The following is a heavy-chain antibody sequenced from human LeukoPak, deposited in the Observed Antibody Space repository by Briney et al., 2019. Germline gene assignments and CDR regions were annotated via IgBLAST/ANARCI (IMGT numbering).Heavy chain of an antibody. CDR2: IYHSGST. V-gene: IGHV4-38-2*02. D-gene: IGHD7-27*01. Sequence: PSETLSLTCTVSGYSISSGYYWGWIRQPPGKGLEWIGSIYHSGSTYYNPSLKSRVTISVDTSKNQFSLKLSSVTAADTAVYYCARHGPNWEGDYWGQGTLVTVSS. CDR3: ARHGPNWEGDY. J-gene: IGHJ4*02. CDR1: GYSISSGYY.